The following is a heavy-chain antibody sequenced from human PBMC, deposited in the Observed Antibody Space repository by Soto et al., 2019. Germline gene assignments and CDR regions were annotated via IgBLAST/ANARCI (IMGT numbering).Heavy chain of an antibody. CDR3: ARNLYLGYSSGWNYYYRMDV. D-gene: IGHD6-19*01. CDR2: INAGNGNT. CDR1: GYTFTSYA. J-gene: IGHJ6*02. V-gene: IGHV1-3*01. Sequence: GASVKVSCKASGYTFTSYAMHWVRQAPGQRLEWMGWINAGNGNTKYSQKFQGRVTITRDTSASTAYMELSSLRSEDTAVYYCARNLYLGYSSGWNYYYRMDVWAQGTKVTVS.